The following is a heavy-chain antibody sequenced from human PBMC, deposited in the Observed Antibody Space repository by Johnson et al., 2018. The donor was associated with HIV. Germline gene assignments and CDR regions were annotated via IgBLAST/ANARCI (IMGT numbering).Heavy chain of an antibody. CDR1: GITFSSYD. D-gene: IGHD3-22*01. J-gene: IGHJ3*02. CDR2: ISHDETTK. Sequence: QVQLVESGGGLIQPGGSLRLSCAASGITFSSYDMHWVRQTPGKGLEWVGLISHDETTKAYADSVKGRFTISRDISTNTIYLEMNSLRPEDTALYYCAREAESSGRAGTFDIWGQGTLVTVSS. V-gene: IGHV3-30*03. CDR3: AREAESSGRAGTFDI.